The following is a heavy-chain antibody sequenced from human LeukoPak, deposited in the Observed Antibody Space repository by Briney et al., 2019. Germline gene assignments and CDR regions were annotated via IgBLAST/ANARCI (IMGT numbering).Heavy chain of an antibody. V-gene: IGHV4-38-2*01. J-gene: IGHJ5*02. D-gene: IGHD4-17*01. CDR3: ARRHVRASVWFDP. Sequence: SETLSLTCAVSGYSISSGYYWGWIRQPPGKGLEWIGSIYHSGSTYYNPSLKSRVTISVDTSKNQFSLKLSSVTAADTAVYYCARRHVRASVWFDPWGQGTLVTVSS. CDR2: IYHSGST. CDR1: GYSISSGYY.